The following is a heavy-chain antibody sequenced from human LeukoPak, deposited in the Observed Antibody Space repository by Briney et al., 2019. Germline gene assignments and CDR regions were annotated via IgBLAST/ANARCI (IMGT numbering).Heavy chain of an antibody. J-gene: IGHJ5*02. CDR3: ARSTTFQWLVRRTYFDP. CDR1: GGSFSGYY. CDR2: INHSGST. D-gene: IGHD6-19*01. V-gene: IGHV4-34*01. Sequence: PSETLSLTCAVYGGSFSGYYWSWIRQPPGKGLEWIGEINHSGSTNYNPSLKSRVTISVDTSKNQFSLKLSSVTAADTAVYYCARSTTFQWLVRRTYFDPWGQGTLVTVSS.